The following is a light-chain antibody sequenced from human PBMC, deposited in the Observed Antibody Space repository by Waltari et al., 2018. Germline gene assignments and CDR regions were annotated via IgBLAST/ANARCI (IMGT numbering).Light chain of an antibody. CDR2: EVS. J-gene: IGLJ1*01. Sequence: QSALTQPAPVSGSPGQPLTIPCTGTTSDVGSYTLVSWYQQHPGKPPKLMIYEVSERPSGVSNRFSGSKSGKTASLTISGLQAEDEADYYCCSYVGSSTALYVFGTGTKVTVL. V-gene: IGLV2-23*02. CDR3: CSYVGSSTALYV. CDR1: TSDVGSYTL.